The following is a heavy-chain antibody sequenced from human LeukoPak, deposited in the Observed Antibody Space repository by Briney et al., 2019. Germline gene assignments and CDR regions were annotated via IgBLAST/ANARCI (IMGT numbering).Heavy chain of an antibody. J-gene: IGHJ3*02. CDR1: GGSFSDYY. V-gene: IGHV4-30-4*08. CDR3: ARSENYYDSSGYYPDAFDI. Sequence: SETLSLTCAVFGGSFSDYYWSWIRQPPGKGLEWIGYIYYIGSTYYNPSLKSRVTISVDTSKNQFSLNLSSVTAADTAVYYCARSENYYDSSGYYPDAFDIWGQGTMVTVSS. CDR2: IYYIGST. D-gene: IGHD3-22*01.